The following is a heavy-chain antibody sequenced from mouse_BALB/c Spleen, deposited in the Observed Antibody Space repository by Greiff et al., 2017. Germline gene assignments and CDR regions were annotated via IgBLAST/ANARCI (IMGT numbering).Heavy chain of an antibody. CDR1: GFNIKDTY. CDR2: IDPANGNT. J-gene: IGHJ4*01. V-gene: IGHV14-3*02. D-gene: IGHD2-4*01. CDR3: ARARGYYDYYYAMDD. Sequence: EVQLQESGAELVKPGASVKLSCTASGFNIKDTYMHWVKQRPEQGLEWIGRIDPANGNTKYDPKFQGKATITADTSSNTAYLQLSSLTSEDTAVYYCARARGYYDYYYAMDDWGQGTSVTVSS.